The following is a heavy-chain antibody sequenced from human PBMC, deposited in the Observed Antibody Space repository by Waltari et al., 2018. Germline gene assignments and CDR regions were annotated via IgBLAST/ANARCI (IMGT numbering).Heavy chain of an antibody. Sequence: QVTLRESGPALVKPTQTLTLTCSFSGFSLSTNGVCVSWIRQPPGKALEWLARIDGDDDKYYRTSLRTRLTVSKDTSKNQVVLTMTNVDPVDTATYYCVRIPGGVNYFDYWGQGTLVTVSS. V-gene: IGHV2-70*15. CDR2: IDGDDDK. CDR3: VRIPGGVNYFDY. D-gene: IGHD2-21*01. CDR1: GFSLSTNGVC. J-gene: IGHJ4*02.